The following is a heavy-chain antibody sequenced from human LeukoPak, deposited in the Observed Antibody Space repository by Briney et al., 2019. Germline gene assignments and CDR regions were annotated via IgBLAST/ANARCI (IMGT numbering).Heavy chain of an antibody. V-gene: IGHV4-31*03. CDR1: GGSISSSSYY. J-gene: IGHJ3*02. CDR2: IYHTGST. Sequence: SETLSLTCTVSGGSISSSSYYWTWIRQHPGKGLEWIGYIYHTGSTYYNPSLRSRVTFSVDTSKNQFSLKVNSVTAADTAVYYCARGDSSGTENAFDIWGQGTLVTVSS. CDR3: ARGDSSGTENAFDI. D-gene: IGHD3-22*01.